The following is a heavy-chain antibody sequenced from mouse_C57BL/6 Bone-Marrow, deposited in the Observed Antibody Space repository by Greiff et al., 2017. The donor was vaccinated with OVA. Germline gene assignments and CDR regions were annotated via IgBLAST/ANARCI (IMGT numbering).Heavy chain of an antibody. J-gene: IGHJ2*01. CDR1: GYSFTDYN. Sequence: EVKLQESGPELVKPGASVKISCKASGYSFTDYNMNWVKQSNGKSLEWIGVINPNYGTTSYNQKFKGKATLTVDKSSSTAYMQLNSLTSEDSAVYYCARITTVVDYIDYWGQGTTLTVSS. CDR2: INPNYGTT. D-gene: IGHD1-1*01. V-gene: IGHV1-39*01. CDR3: ARITTVVDYIDY.